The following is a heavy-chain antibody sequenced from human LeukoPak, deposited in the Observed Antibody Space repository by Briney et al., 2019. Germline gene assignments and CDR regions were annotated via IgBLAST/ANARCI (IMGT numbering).Heavy chain of an antibody. V-gene: IGHV3-21*04. Sequence: PGGSLRLSCAASGFTFSSYSMNWVRQAPGKGLEWVSSISSSSSYIYYADSVKGRFTISRDNANNSLYLQMNSLRAEDTAVYYCARSIGYYYTMDVWGQGTTVTVSS. CDR2: ISSSSSYI. CDR1: GFTFSSYS. D-gene: IGHD3-22*01. CDR3: ARSIGYYYTMDV. J-gene: IGHJ6*02.